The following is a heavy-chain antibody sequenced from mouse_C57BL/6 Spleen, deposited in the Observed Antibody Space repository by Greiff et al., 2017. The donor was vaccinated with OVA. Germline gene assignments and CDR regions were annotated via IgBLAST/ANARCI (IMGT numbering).Heavy chain of an antibody. D-gene: IGHD2-3*01. CDR1: GYTFTSYW. Sequence: QVQLQQPGAELVRPGSSVKLSCKASGYTFTSYWMHWVKQRPIQGLEWIGNIDPSDSETHYNQKFKDKATLTVDKSSSTAYMQLSSLTSEDSAVYYCARSDGYYVLAWFAYWGQGTLVTVSA. V-gene: IGHV1-52*01. CDR2: IDPSDSET. J-gene: IGHJ3*01. CDR3: ARSDGYYVLAWFAY.